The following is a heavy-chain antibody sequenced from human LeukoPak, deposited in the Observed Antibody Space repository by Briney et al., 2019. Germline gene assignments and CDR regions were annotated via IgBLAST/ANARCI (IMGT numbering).Heavy chain of an antibody. CDR1: GGTFISYA. V-gene: IGHV1-69*04. CDR3: AIQRGYSYGSGDY. Sequence: SVTVSCKASGGTFISYAISWVRQAPGQGLEWMGRIIPILGIANYAQKFQGRVTITADKSTSTAYMELSSLRSEDTAVYYCAIQRGYSYGSGDYWGQGTLVTVSS. J-gene: IGHJ4*02. CDR2: IIPILGIA. D-gene: IGHD5-18*01.